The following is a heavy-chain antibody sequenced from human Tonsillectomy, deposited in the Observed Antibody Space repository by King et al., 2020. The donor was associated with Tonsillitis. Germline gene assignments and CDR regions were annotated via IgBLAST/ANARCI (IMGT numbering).Heavy chain of an antibody. V-gene: IGHV3-48*04. CDR2: ISSSSGTI. Sequence: VQLVESGGGLVQPGGSLRLSCAASGFTFSSYSMNWVRQAPGKGLEWVSYISSSSGTIYYADSVKGRFTISRDNAKNSLYLQMNSLRAEDTAVYYCASHHFDICGDRLDYWGQGTLVTVSS. D-gene: IGHD3-9*01. J-gene: IGHJ4*02. CDR1: GFTFSSYS. CDR3: ASHHFDICGDRLDY.